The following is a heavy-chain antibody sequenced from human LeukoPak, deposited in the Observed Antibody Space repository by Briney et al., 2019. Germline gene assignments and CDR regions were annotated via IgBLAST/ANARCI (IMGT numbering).Heavy chain of an antibody. Sequence: SETLSLTCTVSGGSIISDDYYWSWLRQPPGKGMEWIGYIYYSGSTYYNPSLKSRVTMSVDTSKNRFSLKLSSVTAADTAVYYCAREWSGSRAYYYGMDVWGQGTTVTVSS. CDR2: IYYSGST. D-gene: IGHD2-15*01. CDR3: AREWSGSRAYYYGMDV. J-gene: IGHJ6*02. CDR1: GGSIISDDYY. V-gene: IGHV4-30-4*01.